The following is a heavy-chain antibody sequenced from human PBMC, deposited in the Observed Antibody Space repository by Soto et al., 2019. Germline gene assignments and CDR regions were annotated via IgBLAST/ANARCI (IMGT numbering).Heavy chain of an antibody. D-gene: IGHD5-18*01. CDR2: IIPIFGTA. J-gene: IGHJ6*02. CDR1: GGTFSSYA. Sequence: ASVKVSCKASGGTFSSYAISWVRQAPGQGLEWMGGIIPIFGTANYAQKFQGRVTTTADEATSTAYMELSSLRPEDTAVYYYASPPVDTAMVQDYYYYGMDVWGQGTTVTVSS. CDR3: ASPPVDTAMVQDYYYYGMDV. V-gene: IGHV1-69*13.